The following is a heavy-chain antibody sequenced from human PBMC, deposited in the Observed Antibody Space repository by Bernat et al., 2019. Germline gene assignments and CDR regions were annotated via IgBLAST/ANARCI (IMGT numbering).Heavy chain of an antibody. D-gene: IGHD5-12*01. Sequence: QVQLVESGGGVVQPERSLRLSCAASGFTFSSYGMHWVRQAPGKGLEWVAVIWYDGSNKYYADSVKGRFTISRDNSKNTLYLQMNSLRAEDTAVYYCAREWGAVATIQGDAFDIWGQGTMVTVSS. J-gene: IGHJ3*02. V-gene: IGHV3-33*01. CDR2: IWYDGSNK. CDR3: AREWGAVATIQGDAFDI. CDR1: GFTFSSYG.